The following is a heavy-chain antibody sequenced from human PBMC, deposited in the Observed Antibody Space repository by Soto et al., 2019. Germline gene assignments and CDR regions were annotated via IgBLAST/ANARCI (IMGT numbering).Heavy chain of an antibody. CDR1: GFTFSSYA. J-gene: IGHJ4*02. Sequence: GGSLRLSCAAPGFTFSSYAMSWVRQAPGKGLEWVSAISGSGGSTYYADSVKGRFTISRDNSKNTLYLQMNSLRAEDTAVYYCAKDLMTTVTTQYYFDYWGQGTLVTVSS. V-gene: IGHV3-23*01. CDR3: AKDLMTTVTTQYYFDY. D-gene: IGHD4-17*01. CDR2: ISGSGGST.